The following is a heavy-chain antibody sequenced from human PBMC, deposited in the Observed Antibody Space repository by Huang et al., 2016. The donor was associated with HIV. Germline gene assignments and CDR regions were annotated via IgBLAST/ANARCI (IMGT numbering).Heavy chain of an antibody. CDR3: ARRYNWNYVAHGVDI. Sequence: EVLLVESGGCLVRPGGSLTLSCSASGFPFRDYSMSWVRQAPGKGLEWGSHISGSSTYIYYVDSVKVRFAISRDNATNLLFLQMNSLRAEDTALYYCARRYNWNYVAHGVDIWGQGTMVTVSS. D-gene: IGHD1-7*01. J-gene: IGHJ3*02. CDR2: ISGSSTYI. V-gene: IGHV3-21*06. CDR1: GFPFRDYS.